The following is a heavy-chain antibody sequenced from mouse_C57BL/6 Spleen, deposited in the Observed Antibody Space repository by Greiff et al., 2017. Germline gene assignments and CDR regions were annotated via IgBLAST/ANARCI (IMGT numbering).Heavy chain of an antibody. D-gene: IGHD4-1*01. V-gene: IGHV1-52*01. CDR1: GYTFTSYW. J-gene: IGHJ2*01. CDR3: AISNWDDFDY. CDR2: IDPSDSET. Sequence: QVQLQQPGAELVRPGSSVKLSCKASGYTFTSYWMHWLKQRPIQVLDWIGNIDPSDSETHYNQKFKHKAILTVDKSSSTAYMQLSSLTSEDSAVYYSAISNWDDFDYLGQGTALTVSS.